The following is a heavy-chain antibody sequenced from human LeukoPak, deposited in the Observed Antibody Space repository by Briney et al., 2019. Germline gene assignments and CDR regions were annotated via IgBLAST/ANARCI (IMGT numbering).Heavy chain of an antibody. CDR3: ARDSTIVSADYYFDY. CDR2: IRHDGNKK. J-gene: IGHJ4*02. V-gene: IGHV3-30*02. CDR1: GFSFSDYG. D-gene: IGHD2-2*01. Sequence: GGSLRLSCGASGFSFSDYGMHWVRQAPGKGLEWVAFIRHDGNKKYLPDSMKGRFTISRDNPKNTLYLQMNSLRAEDTAVYFCARDSTIVSADYYFDYWGQGSLVTVSS.